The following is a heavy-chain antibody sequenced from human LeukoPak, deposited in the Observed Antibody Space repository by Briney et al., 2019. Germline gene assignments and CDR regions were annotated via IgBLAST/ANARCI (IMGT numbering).Heavy chain of an antibody. Sequence: ASVKVSCKASGYTFTSYYMHWVRQAPGQGLEWMGWVNTNTGNPTYAQGFTGRFVFSLDTSVSTAYLQISSLKAEDTAVYYCARVGLPHHYYYMDVWGKGTTVTVSS. V-gene: IGHV7-4-1*02. CDR3: ARVGLPHHYYYMDV. J-gene: IGHJ6*03. D-gene: IGHD3/OR15-3a*01. CDR2: VNTNTGNP. CDR1: GYTFTSYY.